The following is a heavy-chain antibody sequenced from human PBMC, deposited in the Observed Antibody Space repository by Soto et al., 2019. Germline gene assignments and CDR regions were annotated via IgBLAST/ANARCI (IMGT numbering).Heavy chain of an antibody. D-gene: IGHD5-18*01. Sequence: PSETLSLTCTVSGGSISSGDYYWSWIRQPPGKGLEWIGYMYYSGSTSYKSSLKSRVIMSADTSKNQFSLRLNSVTAADTAVYYCAAGAQKTYGYVWFDPWGQGTLVTVSS. CDR3: AAGAQKTYGYVWFDP. CDR1: GGSISSGDYY. J-gene: IGHJ5*02. CDR2: MYYSGST. V-gene: IGHV4-30-4*01.